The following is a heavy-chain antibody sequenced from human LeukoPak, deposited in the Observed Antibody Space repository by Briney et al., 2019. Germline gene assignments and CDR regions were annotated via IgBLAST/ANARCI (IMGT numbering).Heavy chain of an antibody. CDR2: IYENGGTT. D-gene: IGHD2-21*01. CDR1: GFTFRSHA. V-gene: IGHV3-23*01. CDR3: AKDFRIGYSAHFDY. Sequence: PGGSLRLSCVGSGFTFRSHAMSWVRQAPEKGLEFVSGIYENGGTTYYADSVKGRFSISRDNSKNTLYLQMDSLRGEDTAVHYYAKDFRIGYSAHFDYWGQGALVTVSS. J-gene: IGHJ4*02.